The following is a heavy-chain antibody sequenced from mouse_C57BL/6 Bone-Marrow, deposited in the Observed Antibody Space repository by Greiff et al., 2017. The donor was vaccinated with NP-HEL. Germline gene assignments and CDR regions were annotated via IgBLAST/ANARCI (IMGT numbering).Heavy chain of an antibody. D-gene: IGHD1-1*01. CDR2: ISNGGGST. CDR3: ARQGYYGSSFLAMDY. V-gene: IGHV5-12*01. J-gene: IGHJ4*01. CDR1: GFTFSDYY. Sequence: EVQRVESGGGLVQPGGSLKLSCAASGFTFSDYYMYWVRQTPEKRLEWVAYISNGGGSTYYPDTVKGRFTISRDNAKNTLYLQMSRLKSEDTAMYYCARQGYYGSSFLAMDYWGQGTSVTVSS.